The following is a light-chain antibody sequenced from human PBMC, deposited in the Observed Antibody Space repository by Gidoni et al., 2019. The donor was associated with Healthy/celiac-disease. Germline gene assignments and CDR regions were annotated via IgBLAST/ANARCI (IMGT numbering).Light chain of an antibody. V-gene: IGKV1-39*01. CDR2: AAS. CDR3: QQSYSTPWT. J-gene: IGKJ1*01. CDR1: QSISSY. Sequence: DIQMTKSPSSLSASVGDRVTITCRASQSISSYLNWYQQKPGKAPKLLIYAASSLQSGVPSRFSGSGSRTDFTLTISSLQPEDFATYYCQQSYSTPWTFXQXTKVEIK.